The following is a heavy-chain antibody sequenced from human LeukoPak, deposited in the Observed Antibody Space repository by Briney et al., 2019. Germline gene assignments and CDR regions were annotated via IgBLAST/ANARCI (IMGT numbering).Heavy chain of an antibody. CDR1: GYTFTGYY. J-gene: IGHJ6*02. CDR2: INPNSGGT. Sequence: ASVTVSCKASGYTFTGYYMHWVRQAPGQGLEWMGWINPNSGGTNYAQKFQGRVTMTRDTSISTAYMELSRLRSDDTAVYYCARVLGHYYYYYGMDVWGQGTTVTVSS. V-gene: IGHV1-2*02. CDR3: ARVLGHYYYYYGMDV.